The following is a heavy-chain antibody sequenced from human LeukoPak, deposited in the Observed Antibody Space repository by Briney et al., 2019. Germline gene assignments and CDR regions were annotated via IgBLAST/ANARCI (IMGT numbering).Heavy chain of an antibody. D-gene: IGHD3-22*01. CDR3: AKRGVVIRVILVGFHKEAYYFVS. Sequence: GGSLRLSCAVSGITLSNYGMSWVRRAPGKGLEWVAGIGGSGGGTNYADSVKGRFIISRDNAKNTLYLQMSSLRVEDTAVYFCAKRGVVIRVILVGFHKEAYYFVSWGQGALVTVSS. CDR2: IGGSGGGT. V-gene: IGHV3-23*01. CDR1: GITLSNYG. J-gene: IGHJ4*02.